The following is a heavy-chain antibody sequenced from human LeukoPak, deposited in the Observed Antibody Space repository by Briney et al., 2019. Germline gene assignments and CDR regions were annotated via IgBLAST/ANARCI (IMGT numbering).Heavy chain of an antibody. CDR1: GFTFSSYW. J-gene: IGHJ4*02. Sequence: GGSLGLSCTAPGFTFSSYWMTWFRQAPGKGLEWVANIEPAGSATYYVDSVKGRFTISRDNAKNLLYLQMNSLRAEDSAVYHCGRFGYVAAVDSWGQGALVTVSS. CDR2: IEPAGSAT. D-gene: IGHD2-15*01. CDR3: GRFGYVAAVDS. V-gene: IGHV3-7*01.